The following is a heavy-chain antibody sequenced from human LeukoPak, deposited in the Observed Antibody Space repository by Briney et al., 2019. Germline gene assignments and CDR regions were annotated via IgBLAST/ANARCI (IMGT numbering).Heavy chain of an antibody. J-gene: IGHJ5*02. CDR1: GFTFSSYA. V-gene: IGHV3-30-3*01. CDR2: ISYDGSNK. CDR3: ARDPNWRDDYEEVLFDP. Sequence: GGSLRLSCAASGFTFSSYAMSWVRQAPGKGLDWVTLISYDGSNKYYADSVKGRFTISRDNSKKTLYLQMNSLRAEDTAVYYCARDPNWRDDYEEVLFDPWGQGTLVTVSS. D-gene: IGHD4-17*01.